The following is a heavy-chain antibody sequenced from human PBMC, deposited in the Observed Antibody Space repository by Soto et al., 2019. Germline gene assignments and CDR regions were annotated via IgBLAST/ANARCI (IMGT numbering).Heavy chain of an antibody. CDR2: IIPIFGTA. D-gene: IGHD5-12*01. CDR1: GGTFSSYA. CDR3: ARGWMATIEDAFDI. Sequence: QVQLVQSGAEVKKPGSSVKVSCKASGGTFSSYAISWVRQAPGQGLEWMGGIIPIFGTANYAQKFQGRVRLSVRECXSTADRELSSLRSEDTAVYYCARGWMATIEDAFDIWGQGTMVTVSS. J-gene: IGHJ3*02. V-gene: IGHV1-69*12.